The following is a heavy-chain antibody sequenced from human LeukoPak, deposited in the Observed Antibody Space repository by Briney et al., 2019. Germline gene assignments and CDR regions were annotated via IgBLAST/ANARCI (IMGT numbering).Heavy chain of an antibody. J-gene: IGHJ1*01. V-gene: IGHV4-59*08. CDR2: IYYTGTT. CDR1: GGSISSYY. CDR3: ARLLSCGSDCYYFRH. D-gene: IGHD2-21*01. Sequence: PSETLSLTCTVSGGSISSYYWSWIRQPPGKGLEWIGYIYYTGTTSYNPSFKSRATTSVDTSKNQFSLQLTSVTAADTAVYFCARLLSCGSDCYYFRHWGQGTLVSVSS.